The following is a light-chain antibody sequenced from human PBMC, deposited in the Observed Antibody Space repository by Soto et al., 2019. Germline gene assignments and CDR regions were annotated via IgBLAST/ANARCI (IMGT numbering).Light chain of an antibody. J-gene: IGKJ1*01. CDR2: GAS. CDR1: QSVSSIY. Sequence: EIVLTQSPGTLSLSPGERATLSCRASQSVSSIYLAWYQRKPGQAPRLLIYGASSRATGIPDRFSGSGSGTDFTLTISRLEPEDFAVYYCQQYGSSPRTFGQGTKVDIK. CDR3: QQYGSSPRT. V-gene: IGKV3-20*01.